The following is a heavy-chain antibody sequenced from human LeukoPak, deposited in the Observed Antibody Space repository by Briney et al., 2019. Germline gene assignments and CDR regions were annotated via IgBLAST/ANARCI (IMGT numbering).Heavy chain of an antibody. J-gene: IGHJ4*02. CDR2: IYHSGRT. V-gene: IGHV4-38-2*01. CDR1: DYSINSGHY. D-gene: IGHD2-2*01. Sequence: SETLSLTCAVSDYSINSGHYWGWIRQPPGKGLEWIGSIYHSGRTYYNPSLKSRVTTSVDTSKNQFSLKLTSVTAAGTAVYYCARHASPDIVIVPAATFGYWGQGTLVTVSS. CDR3: ARHASPDIVIVPAATFGY.